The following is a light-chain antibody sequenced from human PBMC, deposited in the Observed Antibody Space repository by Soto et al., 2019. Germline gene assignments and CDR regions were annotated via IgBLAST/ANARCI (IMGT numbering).Light chain of an antibody. J-gene: IGKJ1*01. CDR1: QGIIDY. CDR2: AAS. CDR3: QKYDSAPQT. Sequence: DIQMTQSPSSLSASVGDTVTITCRASQGIIDYLAWYQQRPGKAPNLLIYAASTLQIGVPSRFSGSGAGTDFTLPISSLQPEDAATYCCQKYDSAPQTFGSGTKVEIK. V-gene: IGKV1-27*01.